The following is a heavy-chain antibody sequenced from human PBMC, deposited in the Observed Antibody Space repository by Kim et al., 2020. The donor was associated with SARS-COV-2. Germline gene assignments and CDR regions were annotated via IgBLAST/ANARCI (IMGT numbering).Heavy chain of an antibody. D-gene: IGHD6-13*01. CDR3: ARVGGSSWEFDY. CDR2: IKQDGSEK. Sequence: GGSLRLSCAASGFTFSNYWMSWVRQAPGKGLEGVANIKQDGSEKYYVDSVKGRFTISRDNAKNSLYLQMNSLRAEDTAVYYCARVGGSSWEFDYWGQGTLVTVSS. J-gene: IGHJ4*02. V-gene: IGHV3-7*01. CDR1: GFTFSNYW.